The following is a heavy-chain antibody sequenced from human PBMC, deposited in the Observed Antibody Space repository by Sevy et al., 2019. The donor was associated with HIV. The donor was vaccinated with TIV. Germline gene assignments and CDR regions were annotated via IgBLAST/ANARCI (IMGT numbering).Heavy chain of an antibody. V-gene: IGHV3-72*01. CDR2: TRNKANSYTT. Sequence: GGSLRLSCAASGFTFSDHYMDWVRQAPGKGLEWVGRTRNKANSYTTEDAASVKGRFTISRDDSKNSLYLQMNSLKTEDTAVYYCARGGSGSYYFDYWGQGTLVTVSS. J-gene: IGHJ4*02. CDR1: GFTFSDHY. D-gene: IGHD3-10*01. CDR3: ARGGSGSYYFDY.